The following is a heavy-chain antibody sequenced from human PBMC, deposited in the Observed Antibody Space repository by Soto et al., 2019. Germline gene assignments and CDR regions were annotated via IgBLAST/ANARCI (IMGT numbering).Heavy chain of an antibody. CDR1: GYTFTSYN. CDR3: AREAVRFGELFWFDP. J-gene: IGHJ5*02. Sequence: QVQLVQSGAEVKKPGASVKVSCKASGYTFTSYNIHWVRQAPGQGLECVGMINPRGFFTTYAQKFRGRVTMTGDTSTSVVYMELTNLRSEDTAVYYCAREAVRFGELFWFDPWCQGTLVSVSS. CDR2: INPRGFFT. D-gene: IGHD3-10*01. V-gene: IGHV1-46*01.